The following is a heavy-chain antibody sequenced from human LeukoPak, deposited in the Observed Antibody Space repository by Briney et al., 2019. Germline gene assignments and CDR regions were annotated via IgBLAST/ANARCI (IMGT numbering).Heavy chain of an antibody. CDR2: IHHSGSS. V-gene: IGHV4-31*03. J-gene: IGHJ4*02. D-gene: IGHD3-10*01. CDR1: ADSLSSGGHY. CDR3: ARGGNRFGGFYFDY. Sequence: SQTLSLTCTVSADSLSSGGHYWAWIRQLPGKGLESIGFIHHSGSSRHNPSLKDRVAITVDASRKQFALRLSSVTAADTAIYYCARGGNRFGGFYFDYWGQGIQVIVSS.